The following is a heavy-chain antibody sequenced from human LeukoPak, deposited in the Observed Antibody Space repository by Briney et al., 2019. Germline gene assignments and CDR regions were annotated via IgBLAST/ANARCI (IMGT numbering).Heavy chain of an antibody. CDR2: INPNSGGT. CDR3: ARGITMIVVAAGLDY. Sequence: ASVKVSCKASGYTFTGYYMHWVRQAPGQGLEWMGWINPNSGGTNYAQKFQGRVTMTRDTSISTAYMEPSRLRSDDTAVYYCARGITMIVVAAGLDYWGQGTLVTVSS. D-gene: IGHD3-22*01. CDR1: GYTFTGYY. J-gene: IGHJ4*02. V-gene: IGHV1-2*02.